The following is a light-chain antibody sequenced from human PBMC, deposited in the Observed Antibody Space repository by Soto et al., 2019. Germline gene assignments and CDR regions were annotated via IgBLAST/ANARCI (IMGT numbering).Light chain of an antibody. CDR3: QQYYSSPRT. J-gene: IGKJ1*01. CDR1: QSVLSNSNNKNY. Sequence: DIVMTQSPDSLPVSLGERATINCKSSQSVLSNSNNKNYLAWYQEKPGQPPKLLIYWASTRESGVPDRFGGSGSVTDFTLIIRSLQAEDVAVYYCQQYYSSPRTFGKGTKVEIE. V-gene: IGKV4-1*01. CDR2: WAS.